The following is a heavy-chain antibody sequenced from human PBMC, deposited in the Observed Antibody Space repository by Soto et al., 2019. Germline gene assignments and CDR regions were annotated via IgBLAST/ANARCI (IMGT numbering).Heavy chain of an antibody. J-gene: IGHJ4*02. V-gene: IGHV3-48*01. Sequence: PGGSLRLSCAASGFSFSTYSMTWVRQAPGKGLEWVANIRGTTSATYYADSVRGRFTISRDNSKNTLYLQMISLRAEDTAVYYVAKAPSAIVGDTFIPEFDHWGQGTLVTVSS. CDR1: GFSFSTYS. CDR2: IRGTTSAT. CDR3: AKAPSAIVGDTFIPEFDH. D-gene: IGHD1-26*01.